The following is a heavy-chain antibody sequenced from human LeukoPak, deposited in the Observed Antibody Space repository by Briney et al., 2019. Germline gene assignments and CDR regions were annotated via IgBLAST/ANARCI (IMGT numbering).Heavy chain of an antibody. J-gene: IGHJ6*03. CDR2: IRYDGSNK. V-gene: IGHV3-30*02. D-gene: IGHD5-18*01. CDR1: GFTFSSYG. Sequence: GGSLRLSCAASGFTFSSYGMHWVRQAPGKGLEWVAFIRYDGSNKYYADSVKGRFTISGDNSKNTLYLQMNSLRAEDTAVYYCAKVILVDTAMVTVTYYYYYMDVWGKGTTVTVSS. CDR3: AKVILVDTAMVTVTYYYYYMDV.